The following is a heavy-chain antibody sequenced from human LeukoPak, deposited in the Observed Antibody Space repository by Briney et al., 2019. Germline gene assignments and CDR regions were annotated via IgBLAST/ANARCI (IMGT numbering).Heavy chain of an antibody. CDR3: AKDRSTLRTFNDY. Sequence: PGGSLRLSCAASGFTFGNYAMNRVRQAPGKGLEWVSAMSGSGDSIYYADSVKGRFTISRDNSKSTLYLQMNSLRAEDTAVYYCAKDRSTLRTFNDYWGQGTLVTVSS. CDR2: MSGSGDSI. CDR1: GFTFGNYA. J-gene: IGHJ4*02. D-gene: IGHD1-14*01. V-gene: IGHV3-23*01.